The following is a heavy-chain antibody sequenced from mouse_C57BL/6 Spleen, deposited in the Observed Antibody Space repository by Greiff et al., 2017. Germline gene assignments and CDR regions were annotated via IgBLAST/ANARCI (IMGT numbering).Heavy chain of an antibody. V-gene: IGHV1-42*01. D-gene: IGHD1-1*01. Sequence: EVNLVESGPELVKPGASVKISCKASGYSFTGYYMNWVKQSPEKSLEWIGEINPSTGGTTYNQKFKAKATLTVDKSSSTAYMQLKSLTSEDSAVYYCATGSSPLYYFDYWGQGTTLTVSS. J-gene: IGHJ2*01. CDR3: ATGSSPLYYFDY. CDR1: GYSFTGYY. CDR2: INPSTGGT.